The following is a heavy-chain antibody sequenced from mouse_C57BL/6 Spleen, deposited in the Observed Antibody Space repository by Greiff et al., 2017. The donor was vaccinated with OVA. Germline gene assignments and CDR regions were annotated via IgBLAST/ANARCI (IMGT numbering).Heavy chain of an antibody. V-gene: IGHV1-82*01. CDR3: AREGDYDIGNAMDY. J-gene: IGHJ4*01. CDR2: IYPGDGDT. D-gene: IGHD2-4*01. CDR1: GYAFSSSW. Sequence: VQLQQSGPELVKPGASVKISCKASGYAFSSSWMNWVKQRPGKGLEWIGRIYPGDGDTNYNGKFKGKATLTADKSSSTAYMQFSSLTSEDSAVYFCAREGDYDIGNAMDYWGQGTSVTVSS.